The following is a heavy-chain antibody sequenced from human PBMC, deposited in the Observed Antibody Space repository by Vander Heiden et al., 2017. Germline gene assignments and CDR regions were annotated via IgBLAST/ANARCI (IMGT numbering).Heavy chain of an antibody. V-gene: IGHV4-39*01. CDR1: GGSISSSSYY. Sequence: QLQLQESGPGLMKPSETLSLTCTVSGGSISSSSYYWGWIAQPPGKGLEWIGSIYYSGSTYYNPSLKSRVTISVDTSKNQFSLKLSSVTAADTAVYYCASHYGGNFDYWGQGTLVTVSS. CDR3: ASHYGGNFDY. J-gene: IGHJ4*02. CDR2: IYYSGST. D-gene: IGHD4-17*01.